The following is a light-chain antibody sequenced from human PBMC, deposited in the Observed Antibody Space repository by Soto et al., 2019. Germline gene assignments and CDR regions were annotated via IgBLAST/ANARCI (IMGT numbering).Light chain of an antibody. CDR3: QQANSFPLT. V-gene: IGKV1-39*01. CDR2: AAS. J-gene: IGKJ4*01. CDR1: LNIGRY. Sequence: IQMTQSPSSLSASFEDRVTITCRTSLNIGRYLNWYQQKPGRAPTLLIYAASTLQSGVPSRFSGSGSGTDFTLTISSLQPEDFATYYCQQANSFPLTFGGGTKADIK.